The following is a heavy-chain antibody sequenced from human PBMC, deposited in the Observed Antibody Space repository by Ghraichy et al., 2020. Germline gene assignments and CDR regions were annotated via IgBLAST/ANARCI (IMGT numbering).Heavy chain of an antibody. CDR3: ASASGSYSEIDY. Sequence: SCAASGFPFRNFNMNWVRQAPGKGLEWVSSISSSSTYIYYADSVKGRFTISKDNAKNSLYLQMNSLRAEDTAVYYCASASGSYSEIDYWGQGTLVTVSS. CDR2: ISSSSTYI. CDR1: GFPFRNFN. J-gene: IGHJ4*02. V-gene: IGHV3-21*01. D-gene: IGHD3-10*01.